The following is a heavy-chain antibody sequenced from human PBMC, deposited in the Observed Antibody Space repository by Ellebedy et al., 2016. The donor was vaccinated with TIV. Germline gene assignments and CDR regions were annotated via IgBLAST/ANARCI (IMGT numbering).Heavy chain of an antibody. Sequence: GGSLRLXXAASGFTFSSYGMHWVRQAPGKGLEWVAVIWYDGSNKYYADSVKGRFTISRDNSKNTLYLQMNSLRAEDTAVYYCAKPVYPFEGGYEVDFDYWGQGTLVTVSS. CDR1: GFTFSSYG. CDR3: AKPVYPFEGGYEVDFDY. D-gene: IGHD5-12*01. J-gene: IGHJ4*02. V-gene: IGHV3-33*06. CDR2: IWYDGSNK.